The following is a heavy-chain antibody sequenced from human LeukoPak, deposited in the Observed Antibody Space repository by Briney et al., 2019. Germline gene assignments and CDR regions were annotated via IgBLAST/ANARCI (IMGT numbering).Heavy chain of an antibody. CDR2: MYYSGSN. Sequence: SETLSLTCTVSGGSITSSSYYWGWIRQPPGKGLEWIGSMYYSGSNYYNPSLKSRITISEDTSKNQFSLKLSSVTAADTAVYYCARLSRDGYNSPGYYFDYWGQGTLVTVSS. V-gene: IGHV4-39*01. CDR3: ARLSRDGYNSPGYYFDY. J-gene: IGHJ4*02. CDR1: GGSITSSSYY. D-gene: IGHD5-24*01.